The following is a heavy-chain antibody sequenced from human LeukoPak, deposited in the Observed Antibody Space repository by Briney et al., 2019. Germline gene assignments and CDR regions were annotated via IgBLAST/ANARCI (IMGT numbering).Heavy chain of an antibody. Sequence: GRSLRLSCAASGFTFDDYAMHWVRQAPGKGLEWVSGISWNSGSIGYADSVKGRFTISRDNAKNSLYLQMNSLRAEDAALYYCAKGLFRGTWLRGPIDYWGQGTLVTVSS. D-gene: IGHD3-10*01. V-gene: IGHV3-9*01. CDR3: AKGLFRGTWLRGPIDY. CDR1: GFTFDDYA. CDR2: ISWNSGSI. J-gene: IGHJ4*02.